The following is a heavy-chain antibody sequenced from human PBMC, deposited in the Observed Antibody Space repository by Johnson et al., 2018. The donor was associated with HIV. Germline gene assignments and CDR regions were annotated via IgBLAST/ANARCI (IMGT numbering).Heavy chain of an antibody. CDR3: ARDRRQQLVPGGAFDI. Sequence: QVQLVESGGGVVQPGRSLRLSCAASRFTFSSYAMHWVRQAPGKGLEWVAVISSHGSNQYYADSVKGRFTISRDNSKNTLFLQMNSLRAEDTAVYYCARDRRQQLVPGGAFDIWGQGTMVTVSS. CDR2: ISSHGSNQ. J-gene: IGHJ3*02. CDR1: RFTFSSYA. V-gene: IGHV3-30-3*01. D-gene: IGHD6-13*01.